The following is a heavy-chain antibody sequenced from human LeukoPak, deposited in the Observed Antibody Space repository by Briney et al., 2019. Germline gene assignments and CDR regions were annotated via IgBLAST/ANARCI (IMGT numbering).Heavy chain of an antibody. V-gene: IGHV3-21*01. Sequence: PGGSLRLSCEASGFIFSSYSINWVRQAPGKGLEWVSSISSSSSHIFYADSVKGRFTISRDNAKNSLYLQMNSLRAEDTAVYYCARSSSPCDIWGQGTMVTVSS. J-gene: IGHJ3*02. CDR2: ISSSSSHI. CDR3: ARSSSPCDI. CDR1: GFIFSSYS.